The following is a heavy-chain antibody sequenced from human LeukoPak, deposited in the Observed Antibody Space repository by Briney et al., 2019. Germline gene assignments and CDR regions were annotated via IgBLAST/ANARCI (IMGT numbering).Heavy chain of an antibody. D-gene: IGHD3-3*01. Sequence: PGGSLRLSCAASGFTFSSYSSYWMHWVRQSPGKGLMWLSRINSDGSTRNYADSVNGRFSISRDNAKNTLYLQMNSLRVEDTAVYYCAGGRDFYDFSWGQGTLVTVSS. CDR2: INSDGSTR. V-gene: IGHV3-74*01. CDR1: GFTFSSYSSYW. J-gene: IGHJ5*02. CDR3: AGGRDFYDFS.